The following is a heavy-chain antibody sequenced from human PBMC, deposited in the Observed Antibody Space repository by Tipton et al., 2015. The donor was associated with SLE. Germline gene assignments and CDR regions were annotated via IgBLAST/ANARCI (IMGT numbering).Heavy chain of an antibody. V-gene: IGHV3-30*04. J-gene: IGHJ4*02. Sequence: SLRLSCAASGFTFSSYTMHWVRQAPGKGLEWAAVISYDGSNKYYADSVKGRFTISRDSSKNTLSLQMSGLRAEDTAVYYCAREGNWAGEVDYWGQGTLVTVSS. D-gene: IGHD7-27*01. CDR3: AREGNWAGEVDY. CDR1: GFTFSSYT. CDR2: ISYDGSNK.